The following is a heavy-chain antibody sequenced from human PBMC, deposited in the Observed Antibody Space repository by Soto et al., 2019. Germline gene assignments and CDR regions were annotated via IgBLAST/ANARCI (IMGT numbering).Heavy chain of an antibody. CDR3: ARYNWNYDAFDI. D-gene: IGHD1-7*01. CDR2: ISSSSSYI. V-gene: IGHV3-21*01. Sequence: GGSLRLSCAASGFTFSSYSMNWVRQAPGKGLEWVSSISSSSSYIHYADSVKGRFTISRDNAKNSLYLQMNSLRAEDTAVYYCARYNWNYDAFDIWGQGTMVTVSS. CDR1: GFTFSSYS. J-gene: IGHJ3*02.